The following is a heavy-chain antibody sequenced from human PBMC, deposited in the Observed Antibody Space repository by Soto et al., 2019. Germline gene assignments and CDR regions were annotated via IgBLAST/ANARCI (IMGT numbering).Heavy chain of an antibody. CDR2: ISWNSGRI. CDR3: VKVDSTHGGH. V-gene: IGHV3-9*01. Sequence: ESGGGLVQPGRSLRLSCAASGFTFDGYAMHWVRQAPGKGLEWVSGISWNSGRIGYADSVKGRFTISRDNAKNSLYLQMNSLRAEDTALYYCVKVDSTHGGHWGQGTLVTVSS. D-gene: IGHD3-16*01. J-gene: IGHJ4*02. CDR1: GFTFDGYA.